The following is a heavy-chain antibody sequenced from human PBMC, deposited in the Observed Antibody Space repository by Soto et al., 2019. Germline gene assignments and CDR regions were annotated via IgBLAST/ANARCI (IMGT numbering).Heavy chain of an antibody. CDR2: ITWNGVTF. CDR3: AKEGHIGVSNEGDYFDQ. Sequence: EVQLVESGGGLVQPGRSLRLSCAASGFTFDDYAMHWVRQAPGKGLEWVSGITWNGVTFPYADSVKGRFTISRDNAKKSVYLQMNSLRPEDTAMYYCAKEGHIGVSNEGDYFDQWGQGTLVTVSS. CDR1: GFTFDDYA. J-gene: IGHJ4*02. D-gene: IGHD2-8*01. V-gene: IGHV3-9*01.